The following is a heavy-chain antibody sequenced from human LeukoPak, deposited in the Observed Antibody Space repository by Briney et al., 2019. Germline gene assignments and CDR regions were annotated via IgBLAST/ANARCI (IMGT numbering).Heavy chain of an antibody. CDR1: GGTFSSYA. CDR3: ARSTYFWSGYLGYYYYMDV. Sequence: GSSVKVSCKASGGTFSSYAISWVRQAPGQGLEWMGGIIPIFGTANYAQKFQGRVTITADESTSTAYMELSSLRSEATALYYCARSTYFWSGYLGYYYYMDVWGKGTTVTVSS. CDR2: IIPIFGTA. V-gene: IGHV1-69*01. D-gene: IGHD3-3*01. J-gene: IGHJ6*03.